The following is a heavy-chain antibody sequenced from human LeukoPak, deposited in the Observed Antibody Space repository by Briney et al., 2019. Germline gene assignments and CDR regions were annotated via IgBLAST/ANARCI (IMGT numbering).Heavy chain of an antibody. CDR1: GYSISSGYY. J-gene: IGHJ6*03. CDR3: ARVDGYCSSTSCYAGFGYYYYMDV. Sequence: PETPSLTCAVSGYSISSGYYWGWIRQPPGKGLEWIGSIYHSGSTYYNPSLKSRVTISVDTSKNQFSLKLSSVTAADTAVYYCARVDGYCSSTSCYAGFGYYYYMDVWGKGTTVTVSS. D-gene: IGHD2-2*01. V-gene: IGHV4-38-2*01. CDR2: IYHSGST.